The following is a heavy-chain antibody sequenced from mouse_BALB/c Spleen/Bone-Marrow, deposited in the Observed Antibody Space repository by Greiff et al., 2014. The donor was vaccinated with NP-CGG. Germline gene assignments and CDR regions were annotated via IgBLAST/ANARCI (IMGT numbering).Heavy chain of an antibody. D-gene: IGHD1-2*01. CDR3: AREARTTARFAY. J-gene: IGHJ3*01. V-gene: IGHV3-1*02. CDR2: IHYSGNT. CDR1: GYSITSGYG. Sequence: VPLKESGPDLVKPSQSLSLTCTVTGYSITSGYGWHWVRQFPGNKLEWMAYIHYSGNTDYNPSLKSRISITRDTSKNQFFLQLNSVTTEDTATYYCAREARTTARFAYWGQGTLVTVSA.